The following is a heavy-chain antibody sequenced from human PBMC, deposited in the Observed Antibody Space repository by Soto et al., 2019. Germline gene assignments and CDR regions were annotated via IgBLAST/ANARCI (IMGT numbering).Heavy chain of an antibody. D-gene: IGHD1-7*01. CDR1: GFTFDDYT. Sequence: EVQLVESGGVVVQPGGSLRLSCAASGFTFDDYTMHWVRQAPGKGLEWVSLISWDGGSTYYADSVKGRFTISRDNSKNSLYLQMNSLRTEDNALYYCAKDASDLGGTTPKGFFDYWGQGPLVTVFS. CDR3: AKDASDLGGTTPKGFFDY. CDR2: ISWDGGST. J-gene: IGHJ4*02. V-gene: IGHV3-43*01.